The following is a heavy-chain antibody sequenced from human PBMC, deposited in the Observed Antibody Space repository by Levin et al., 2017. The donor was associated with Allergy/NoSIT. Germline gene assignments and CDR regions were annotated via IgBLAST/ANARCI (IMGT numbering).Heavy chain of an antibody. Sequence: SQTLSLTCAVSGGSISSSNWWSLVRQPPGKGLEWIGEIYHSGSTNYNPSLKSRVTISVDKSKNQFSLKLSSVTAADTAVYYCARGPKYYSAQFDPWGQGTLVTVSS. V-gene: IGHV4-4*02. CDR2: IYHSGST. D-gene: IGHD3-10*01. CDR3: ARGPKYYSAQFDP. J-gene: IGHJ5*02. CDR1: GGSISSSNW.